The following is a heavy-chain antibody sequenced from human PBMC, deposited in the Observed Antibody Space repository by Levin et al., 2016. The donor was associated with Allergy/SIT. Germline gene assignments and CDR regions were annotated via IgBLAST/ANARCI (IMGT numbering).Heavy chain of an antibody. Sequence: ESLKISCAASGFTFSSYSMNWVRQAPGKGLEWVSAIGSSGASTYYADSVKGRFTISRDNSRNTLSVQLNSLRAEDTAIYYCAKLRQFSYMDVWGKGTTVTVSS. CDR2: IGSSGAST. CDR3: AKLRQFSYMDV. V-gene: IGHV3-23*01. D-gene: IGHD4-17*01. J-gene: IGHJ6*03. CDR1: GFTFSSYS.